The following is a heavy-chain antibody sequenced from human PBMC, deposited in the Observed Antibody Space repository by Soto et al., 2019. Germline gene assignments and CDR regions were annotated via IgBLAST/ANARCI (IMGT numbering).Heavy chain of an antibody. Sequence: EVQLLESGGGLVQPGGSLRLSCAASGFTFRSYAMSWVRQAPGKGLEWVSAISGSGANTYYADSVRGRFTISRDNSKNTLFLRMNSLRAEDTAFYYCAKPRAYGDYENCAFDIWGQGTMVTVSS. CDR3: AKPRAYGDYENCAFDI. CDR1: GFTFRSYA. J-gene: IGHJ3*02. D-gene: IGHD4-17*01. CDR2: ISGSGANT. V-gene: IGHV3-23*01.